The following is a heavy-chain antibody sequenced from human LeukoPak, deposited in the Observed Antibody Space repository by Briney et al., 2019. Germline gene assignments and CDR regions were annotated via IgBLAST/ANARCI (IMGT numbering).Heavy chain of an antibody. V-gene: IGHV3-30*02. J-gene: IGHJ6*03. CDR3: AKDYGNYYYYMDV. CDR2: IRNDGSNK. D-gene: IGHD1-26*01. Sequence: GGSLRLSCAASGFTFSTYGMHWVRQAPGKGLEWVALIRNDGSNKHYADSVKGRFTISRDNSKNAMYVQMNSLRAEDTAIYYCAKDYGNYYYYMDVWGKGTTVTISS. CDR1: GFTFSTYG.